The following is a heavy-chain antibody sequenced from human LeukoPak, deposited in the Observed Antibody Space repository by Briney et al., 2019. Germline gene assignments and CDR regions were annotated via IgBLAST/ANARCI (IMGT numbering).Heavy chain of an antibody. V-gene: IGHV3-48*04. D-gene: IGHD3-10*01. CDR2: ISSSSSTI. J-gene: IGHJ6*02. CDR3: ARDITMVRGVDYYGMDV. Sequence: GGSLRLSCAASGFTFSSYSMNWVRQAPGKGLEWVSYISSSSSTIYYADSVKGRFTISRDNAKNSLYLQMNSLRAEDTAVYYCARDITMVRGVDYYGMDVWGQGTTVTVSS. CDR1: GFTFSSYS.